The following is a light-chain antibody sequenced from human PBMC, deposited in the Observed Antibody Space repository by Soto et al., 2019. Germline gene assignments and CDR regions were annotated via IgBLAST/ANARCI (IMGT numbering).Light chain of an antibody. CDR2: EVS. CDR3: SSFTGSSTLV. Sequence: QSALTQPASVSGSPGQSITISCTGTSSDIGLYNYVSWYQQHPGKAPKLIIFEVSNRPSGVSNRFSGSKSGNTASLTISGLQAEDGADYYCSSFTGSSTLVFGSGTQLTVL. V-gene: IGLV2-14*01. J-gene: IGLJ7*01. CDR1: SSDIGLYNY.